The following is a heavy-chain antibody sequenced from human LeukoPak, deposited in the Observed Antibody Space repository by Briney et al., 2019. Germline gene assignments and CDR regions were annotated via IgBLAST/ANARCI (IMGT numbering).Heavy chain of an antibody. Sequence: SETLSLTCTVSGDSISSTNYYWGWIRQPPGKGLEWIGSISSSGSTFYNPSLTSRVTISVDTSKNHFSVKVTSVTAADTAMYYCARGQTTVWSPFDNWGQGTLVTVSS. CDR1: GDSISSTNYY. J-gene: IGHJ4*02. CDR2: ISSSGST. D-gene: IGHD4-17*01. CDR3: ARGQTTVWSPFDN. V-gene: IGHV4-39*07.